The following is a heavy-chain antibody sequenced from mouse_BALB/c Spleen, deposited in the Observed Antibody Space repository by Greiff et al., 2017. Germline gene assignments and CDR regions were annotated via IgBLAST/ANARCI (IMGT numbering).Heavy chain of an antibody. V-gene: IGHV1-69*01. Sequence: QVQLQQPGAELVMPGASVKMSCKASGYTFTDYWMHWVKQRPGQGLEWIGAIDTSDSYTSYNQKFKGKATLTVDESSSTAYMQLSSLTSEDSAVYYCARDYGSSLYYFDDWGQGTTLTVSS. CDR1: GYTFTDYW. CDR2: IDTSDSYT. CDR3: ARDYGSSLYYFDD. J-gene: IGHJ2*01. D-gene: IGHD1-1*01.